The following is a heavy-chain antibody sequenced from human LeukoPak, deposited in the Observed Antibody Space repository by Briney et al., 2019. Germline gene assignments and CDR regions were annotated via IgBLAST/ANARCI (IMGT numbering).Heavy chain of an antibody. J-gene: IGHJ4*02. CDR3: AKGATMIVVVITAYFDY. D-gene: IGHD3-22*01. CDR2: ISGSGGST. V-gene: IGHV3-23*01. CDR1: GFTFSSYV. Sequence: PGGSLRLSCAASGFTFSSYVMSWGRQAPGKGLEWVSPISGSGGSTYYADSVKGRFTISRDNSKNTLYLQMNSLRAEDTAVYYCAKGATMIVVVITAYFDYWGQGTLVTVSS.